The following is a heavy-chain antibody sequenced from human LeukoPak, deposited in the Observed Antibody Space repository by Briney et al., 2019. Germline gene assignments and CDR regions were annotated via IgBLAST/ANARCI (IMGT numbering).Heavy chain of an antibody. J-gene: IGHJ5*02. V-gene: IGHV4-34*01. CDR1: GGSFSGYY. CDR2: INHSGST. Sequence: SETLSLACAVYGGSFSGYYWSWIRQPPGKGLEWIGEINHSGSTNYNPSLKSRVTISVDTSKNQFSLKLSSVTAADTAVYYCARGDLPKVPKGAFDPWGQGTLVTVSS. CDR3: ARGDLPKVPKGAFDP.